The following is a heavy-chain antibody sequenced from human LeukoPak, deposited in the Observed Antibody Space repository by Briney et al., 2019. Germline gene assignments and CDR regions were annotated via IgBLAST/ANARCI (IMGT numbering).Heavy chain of an antibody. V-gene: IGHV3-30*14. J-gene: IGHJ6*02. D-gene: IGHD4-17*01. CDR3: ARVASLSVTHYYYYGMDV. Sequence: GRSLRLSCAASGFTFVTYAMHWVRQAPGKGLEWVAMISYHGRKKLYADSVKGRFSISRDNAENTLYLQMNSLRHDDTAVYYCARVASLSVTHYYYYGMDVWGPGTTVSVSS. CDR1: GFTFVTYA. CDR2: ISYHGRKK.